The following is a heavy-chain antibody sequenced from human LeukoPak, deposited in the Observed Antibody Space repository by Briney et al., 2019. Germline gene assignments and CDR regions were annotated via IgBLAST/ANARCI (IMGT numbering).Heavy chain of an antibody. CDR3: AKRAYYGSGNPGYYCYYYMDV. J-gene: IGHJ6*03. V-gene: IGHV3-30*02. CDR2: IRYDGSIK. CDR1: GFTFSSYG. Sequence: GGSLRLSCAASGFTFSSYGIHWVRKAPGKGLEWVAFIRYDGSIKYYADSVKGRFTISRDNSKNTLYLQMNSLRAEDTAVYYGAKRAYYGSGNPGYYCYYYMDVWGRGTTVTVSS. D-gene: IGHD3-10*01.